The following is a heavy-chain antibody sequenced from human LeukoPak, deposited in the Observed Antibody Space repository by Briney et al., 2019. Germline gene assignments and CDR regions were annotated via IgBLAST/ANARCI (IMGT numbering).Heavy chain of an antibody. CDR2: ISYDGSNK. Sequence: GGSLRLSCAASGFTFSSYAMHWVRQAPGKGLEWVAVISYDGSNKYYADSVKGRFTISRDNSKNTLYLQMNSLRAEDTAMYYCASTTSGYSRYWGQGTLVTVSS. V-gene: IGHV3-30-3*01. J-gene: IGHJ4*02. D-gene: IGHD3-22*01. CDR3: ASTTSGYSRY. CDR1: GFTFSSYA.